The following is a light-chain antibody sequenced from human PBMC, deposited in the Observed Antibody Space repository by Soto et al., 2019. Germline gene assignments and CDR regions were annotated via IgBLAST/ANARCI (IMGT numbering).Light chain of an antibody. CDR2: GAS. CDR3: HQYDTSPLT. J-gene: IGKJ4*01. V-gene: IGKV3-20*01. Sequence: EIVLTQSPGTLSLSPGERATLSCRASQSVSRTYLAWYQQKPGQAPRLLIYGASSRATGIPDRFSGSGSGTDFTLTISRLEPEDFAVYYCHQYDTSPLTFGGGTKVDIK. CDR1: QSVSRTY.